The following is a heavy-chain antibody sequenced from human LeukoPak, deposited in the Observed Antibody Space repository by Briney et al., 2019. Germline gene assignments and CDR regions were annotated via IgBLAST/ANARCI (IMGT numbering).Heavy chain of an antibody. CDR2: IYYSGST. V-gene: IGHV4-38-2*02. D-gene: IGHD1-26*01. J-gene: IGHJ4*02. Sequence: SETLSLTCTVSGYSISSGYFWGWIRQPPGKGLEWIGSIYYSGSTYYKSSLKSRVTVSVGTSKNQFSLKLSSVTAADTAVYYCASLRERSYYARGFDYWGQGTLVTVSS. CDR1: GYSISSGYF. CDR3: ASLRERSYYARGFDY.